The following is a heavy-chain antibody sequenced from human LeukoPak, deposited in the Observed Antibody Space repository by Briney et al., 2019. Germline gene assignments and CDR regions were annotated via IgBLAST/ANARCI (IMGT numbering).Heavy chain of an antibody. V-gene: IGHV3-21*01. J-gene: IGHJ3*02. D-gene: IGHD3-10*01. CDR3: ARSEFEAFDM. Sequence: GGSLRLSCAASGFLFWYYRMQGVPEARGKGLEGVSSINSNRNYMSYADSVKGRFTISRDNAKNSLYLQMASLRAEDTAVYYCARSEFEAFDMWGQGTMVTVSS. CDR1: GFLFWYYR. CDR2: INSNRNYM.